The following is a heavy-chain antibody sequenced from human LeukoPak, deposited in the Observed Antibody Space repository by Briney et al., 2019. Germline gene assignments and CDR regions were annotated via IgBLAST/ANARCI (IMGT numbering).Heavy chain of an antibody. D-gene: IGHD3-16*02. V-gene: IGHV4-59*08. CDR1: GGSIGTYY. Sequence: SETLSLTCTVSGGSIGTYYWSWVRQSPGKGLEWIGYIYVTGNRYNPYLQSRVTISVDTSRNQFFLKMSSVTAADTAGYYCARHLGGGIEDMDVWGKGTKVTVSS. J-gene: IGHJ6*03. CDR3: ARHLGGGIEDMDV. CDR2: IYVTGN.